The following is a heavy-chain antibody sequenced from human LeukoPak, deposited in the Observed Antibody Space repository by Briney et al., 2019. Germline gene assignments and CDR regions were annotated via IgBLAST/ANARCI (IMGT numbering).Heavy chain of an antibody. Sequence: SETLSLTCTVSGDSIGSHYLSWIRQPPGKGLEWVGYIFNVESTNYNQSLTSQFTISVDTSQNQFSLKLNSVTAADTAVCYCVRDYYDSRGEAFDIWGQGTMVTVSS. CDR1: GDSIGSHY. V-gene: IGHV4-59*11. CDR3: VRDYYDSRGEAFDI. D-gene: IGHD3-16*01. CDR2: IFNVEST. J-gene: IGHJ3*02.